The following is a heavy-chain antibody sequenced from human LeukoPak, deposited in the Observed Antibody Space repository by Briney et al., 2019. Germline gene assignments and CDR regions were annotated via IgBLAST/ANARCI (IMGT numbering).Heavy chain of an antibody. CDR1: GYTLTELS. D-gene: IGHD3-16*01. CDR2: FDPEDGET. J-gene: IGHJ3*02. CDR3: ATDLGGVSAFDI. Sequence: ASVKVSCKVSGYTLTELSMHWVRQAPGKGLEWMGGFDPEDGETIYAQKFQGRVTMTEDTSTDTAHMELSSLRSEDTAVCYCATDLGGVSAFDIWGQGTMVTVSS. V-gene: IGHV1-24*01.